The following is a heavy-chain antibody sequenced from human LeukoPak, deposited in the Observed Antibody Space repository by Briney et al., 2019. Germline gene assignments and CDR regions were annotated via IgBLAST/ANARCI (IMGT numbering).Heavy chain of an antibody. CDR3: AREVIAAAVYYGMDV. J-gene: IGHJ6*02. CDR2: INPSGGST. CDR1: GYTFTSYY. D-gene: IGHD6-13*01. Sequence: ASVKVSCKASGYTFTSYYMHWVRPAPGQGLEWMGIINPSGGSTSYAQKFQGRVTMTRDTSTSTVYMELSSLRSEDTAVYYCAREVIAAAVYYGMDVWGQGTTVTVSS. V-gene: IGHV1-46*01.